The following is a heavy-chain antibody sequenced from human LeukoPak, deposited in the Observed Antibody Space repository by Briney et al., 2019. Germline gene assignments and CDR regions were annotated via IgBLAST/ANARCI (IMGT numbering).Heavy chain of an antibody. CDR2: ISGSGGST. Sequence: GGTLRLSCAASGFTFSSYGMSWVRQAPGKGLEWVSSISGSGGSTYYADSVKGRFTISRDNSKNTLYLQMNSLRAEDTAVYYCAKDRWPMDVWGKGTTVTISS. J-gene: IGHJ6*03. CDR3: AKDRWPMDV. D-gene: IGHD2-15*01. CDR1: GFTFSSYG. V-gene: IGHV3-23*01.